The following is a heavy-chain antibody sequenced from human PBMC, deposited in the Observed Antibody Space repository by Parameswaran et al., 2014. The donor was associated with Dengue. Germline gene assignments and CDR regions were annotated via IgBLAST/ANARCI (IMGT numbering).Heavy chain of an antibody. Sequence: WIRQPPGKGLEWIGSIYYTGSTFYNPSLKSRVTISVDTSKNQFSLKVSSVTAADTAVYFCARRATALVGYDSYYHDMDVWGQGTTVTVSS. D-gene: IGHD5-18*01. CDR3: ARRATALVGYDSYYHDMDV. CDR2: IYYTGST. V-gene: IGHV4-39*01. J-gene: IGHJ6*02.